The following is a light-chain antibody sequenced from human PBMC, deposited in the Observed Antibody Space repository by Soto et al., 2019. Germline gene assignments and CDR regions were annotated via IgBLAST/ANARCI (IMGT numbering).Light chain of an antibody. CDR2: GAS. J-gene: IGKJ5*01. V-gene: IGKV3-20*01. CDR3: QQYGTSPPIT. Sequence: SPGTLSLSPGERATLFCRASQSVSSSYLAWYQQKPGQAPRLLIYGASSRATGIPDRFSGSGSGTDFTLTITRLEPEDFAVYYCQQYGTSPPITFGQGTRLEMK. CDR1: QSVSSSY.